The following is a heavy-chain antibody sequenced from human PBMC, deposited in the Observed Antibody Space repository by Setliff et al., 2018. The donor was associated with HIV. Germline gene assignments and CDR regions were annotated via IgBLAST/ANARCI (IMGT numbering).Heavy chain of an antibody. V-gene: IGHV1-18*01. J-gene: IGHJ4*02. CDR3: ARDIASRYYYDSSGYPTVDY. CDR2: ISAYNGNT. Sequence: ASVKVSCKTSGYTFTSNGISWVRQAPGQGLEWMGWISAYNGNTNYAQTFQGRVTMTTDTFTSTAYMELRSLRSDDTAVYYCARDIASRYYYDSSGYPTVDYWGQGTLGTVSS. D-gene: IGHD3-22*01. CDR1: GYTFTSNG.